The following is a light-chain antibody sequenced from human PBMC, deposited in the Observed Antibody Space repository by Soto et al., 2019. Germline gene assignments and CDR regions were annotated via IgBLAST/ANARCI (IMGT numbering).Light chain of an antibody. CDR2: CAS. CDR1: QDISSW. CDR3: QRANSFPLT. Sequence: DIQMTQSPSSVSASVGDRVTITCRASQDISSWLAWYQQKPGKAPKLLIYCASSLQSGAPSRFSGSVSGTDFTLCISSLQPEDFATYCCQRANSFPLTFGGGTKVEIK. V-gene: IGKV1-12*01. J-gene: IGKJ4*01.